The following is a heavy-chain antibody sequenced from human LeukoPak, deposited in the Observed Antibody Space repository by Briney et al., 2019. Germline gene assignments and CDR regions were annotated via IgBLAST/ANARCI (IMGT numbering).Heavy chain of an antibody. CDR2: INHSGST. J-gene: IGHJ4*02. CDR1: GGSFSGYY. Sequence: PSETLSLTCAVYGGSFSGYYWSWIRQPPGKGLEWIGEINHSGSTNYNPSLKSRVTISVDASKNQFSLKLSSVTAADTAVYYCARARPKYSSLGYWGQGTLVTVSS. CDR3: ARARPKYSSLGY. V-gene: IGHV4-34*01. D-gene: IGHD5-18*01.